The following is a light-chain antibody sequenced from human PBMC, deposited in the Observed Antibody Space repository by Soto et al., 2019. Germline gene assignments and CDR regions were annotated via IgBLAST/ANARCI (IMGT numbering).Light chain of an antibody. CDR2: GAS. Sequence: EIVLTHSPATLSFSPGERATLSFRASQSVSSNLAWYQQKPCQAPRLLIYGASTRATGIPARFSGSGSGTEFTLTISSLQSEDFAVYYCQQYNNWPPITFGQGTRLEIK. V-gene: IGKV3-15*01. CDR3: QQYNNWPPIT. CDR1: QSVSSN. J-gene: IGKJ5*01.